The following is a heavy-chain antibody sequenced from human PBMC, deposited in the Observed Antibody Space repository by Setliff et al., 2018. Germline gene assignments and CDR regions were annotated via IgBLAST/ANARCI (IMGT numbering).Heavy chain of an antibody. J-gene: IGHJ3*01. V-gene: IGHV1-18*04. D-gene: IGHD2-15*01. CDR2: ISSYNTDIT. CDR3: AISTLSICSGGSCPNVFDV. Sequence: ASVKVSCKASGYTFANSIVSWVRQAPGRGLEWMGWISSYNTDITNYAERFQGRITMTTDTSTSAAYMELRGLRSDDTAIYYCAISTLSICSGGSCPNVFDVWGPGTLVTVSS. CDR1: GYTFANSI.